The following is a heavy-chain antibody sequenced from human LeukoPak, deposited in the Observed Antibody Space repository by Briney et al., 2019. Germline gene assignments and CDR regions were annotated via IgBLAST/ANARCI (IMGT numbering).Heavy chain of an antibody. Sequence: SETLSLTCTVSGGSISSYYWSWIRQPPGKGLEWIGYIYYSGSTNYNPSLKSRVTISVDTSKNQFSLKLSSVTAADTAVYYCARHLQPPTAGPYYYYGMDVWGQGTTVTVSS. V-gene: IGHV4-59*08. CDR3: ARHLQPPTAGPYYYYGMDV. CDR1: GGSISSYY. D-gene: IGHD6-13*01. J-gene: IGHJ6*02. CDR2: IYYSGST.